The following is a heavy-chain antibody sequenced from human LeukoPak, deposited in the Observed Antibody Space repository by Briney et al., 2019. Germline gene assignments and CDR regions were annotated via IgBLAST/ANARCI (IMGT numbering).Heavy chain of an antibody. CDR1: GYTFTSYA. D-gene: IGHD1-26*01. CDR3: ARAYSIVGASPFGY. CDR2: INAGNGNT. V-gene: IGHV1-3*01. Sequence: ASVKVSCKASGYTFTSYAMHWVRQAPGQRLEWMGWINAGNGNTKYSQKFQGRVTITRDTSASTAYMELSSLRSEDTAVYYCARAYSIVGASPFGYWGQGTLVTVSS. J-gene: IGHJ4*02.